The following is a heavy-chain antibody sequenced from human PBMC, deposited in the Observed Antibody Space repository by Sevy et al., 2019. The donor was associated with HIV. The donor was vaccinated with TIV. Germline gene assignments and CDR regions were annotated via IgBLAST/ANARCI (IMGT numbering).Heavy chain of an antibody. D-gene: IGHD2-15*01. CDR1: GFTFSTYA. Sequence: GGSLRLSCAASGFTFSTYAMNWVRQAPGRGLEWVSSISRSGRSTYSADSVEDRFTISRDNFKNTLYLQLSSLRVDDTAVYYCAKGYCDGGSCPRDYYYYGMDVWGQGTTVTVSS. CDR2: ISRSGRST. J-gene: IGHJ6*02. V-gene: IGHV3-23*01. CDR3: AKGYCDGGSCPRDYYYYGMDV.